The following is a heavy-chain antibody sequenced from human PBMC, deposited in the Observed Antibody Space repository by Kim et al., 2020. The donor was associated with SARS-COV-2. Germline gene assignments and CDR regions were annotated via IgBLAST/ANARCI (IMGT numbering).Heavy chain of an antibody. CDR1: GFTFSSYS. Sequence: GGSLRLSCAASGFTFSSYSMNWVRQAPGKGLEWVSYISSSSSTIYYADSVKGRFTISRDNAKNSLYLQMNSLRAEDTAVYCCARVDIAAAGVGAFDIWGQGTMVTVSS. J-gene: IGHJ3*02. D-gene: IGHD6-13*01. V-gene: IGHV3-48*04. CDR2: ISSSSSTI. CDR3: ARVDIAAAGVGAFDI.